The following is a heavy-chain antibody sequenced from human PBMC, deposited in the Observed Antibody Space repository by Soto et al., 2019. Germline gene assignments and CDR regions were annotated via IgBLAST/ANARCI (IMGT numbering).Heavy chain of an antibody. V-gene: IGHV4-39*01. CDR3: ARVGPTHTWAFDP. J-gene: IGHJ5*02. Sequence: SETLSLTCTVSGGSISSSRCHWGWIRQPPGKGLEWIASIKYSGTTFYNPSLKSRVTISVDTSKNQFSLKLSSVTAADTAVYYCARVGPTHTWAFDPWGQGTLVTVSS. D-gene: IGHD1-26*01. CDR1: GGSISSSRCH. CDR2: IKYSGTT.